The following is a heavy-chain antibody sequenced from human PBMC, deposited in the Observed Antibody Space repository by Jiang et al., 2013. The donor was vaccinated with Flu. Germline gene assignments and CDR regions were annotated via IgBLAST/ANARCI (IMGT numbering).Heavy chain of an antibody. V-gene: IGHV4-30-2*01. J-gene: IGHJ4*02. CDR2: IYHSGST. D-gene: IGHD2-15*01. CDR1: GGSISSGGYS. Sequence: GSGLVKPSQTLSLTCAVSGGSISSGGYSWSWIRQPPGKGLEWIGYIYHSGSTYYNPSLKSRVTISVDRSQNQFSLKLSSVTAADTAVYYCARGGYCGAGTCYDYWGQGTLVTVSS. CDR3: ARGGYCGAGTCYDY.